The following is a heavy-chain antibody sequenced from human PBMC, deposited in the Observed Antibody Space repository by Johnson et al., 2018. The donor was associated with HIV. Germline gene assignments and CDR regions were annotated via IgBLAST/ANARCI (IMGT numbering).Heavy chain of an antibody. J-gene: IGHJ3*02. CDR1: GITVNTNY. V-gene: IGHV3-66*01. D-gene: IGHD4-23*01. CDR2: IFSVGNT. CDR3: ARDRMGSVGYGGNRVNDAFDI. Sequence: VQLVESGGGLVQPGRSLRLSCAASGITVNTNYMSWVRRAPGKGLEWVSVIFSVGNTYYADSVKGRFTISRDNSKNTLYLQMNSRRAGDTAVYYCARDRMGSVGYGGNRVNDAFDIWGQGTMVTVSS.